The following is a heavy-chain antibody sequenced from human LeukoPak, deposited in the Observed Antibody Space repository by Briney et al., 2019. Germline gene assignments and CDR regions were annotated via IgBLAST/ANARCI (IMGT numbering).Heavy chain of an antibody. V-gene: IGHV1-18*01. D-gene: IGHD1-26*01. Sequence: ASVKVSCKASGYTFTSYGISWVRQAPGQGLEWMGWISAYNGNTNYAQKFQGRVTMTTDTFTSTAYMELRSLRSDDTAVYYCARGPSGSYSDYYYYGMDVWGQGTTVTVSS. CDR3: ARGPSGSYSDYYYYGMDV. J-gene: IGHJ6*02. CDR1: GYTFTSYG. CDR2: ISAYNGNT.